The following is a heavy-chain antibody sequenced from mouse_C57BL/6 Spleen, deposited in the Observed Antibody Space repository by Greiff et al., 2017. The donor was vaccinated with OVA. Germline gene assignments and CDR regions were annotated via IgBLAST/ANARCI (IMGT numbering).Heavy chain of an antibody. CDR1: GYTFTSYW. D-gene: IGHD1-1*01. J-gene: IGHJ4*01. Sequence: VQLQQPGAELVMPGASVKLSCKASGYTFTSYWMHWVKQRPGQGLEWIGEIDPSDSYTNYNQKFKGKSTLTVDKSSSTAYMQLSSLTSEDSAVYYCARGNTVVATDYYAMDYWGQGTSVTVSS. CDR2: IDPSDSYT. V-gene: IGHV1-69*01. CDR3: ARGNTVVATDYYAMDY.